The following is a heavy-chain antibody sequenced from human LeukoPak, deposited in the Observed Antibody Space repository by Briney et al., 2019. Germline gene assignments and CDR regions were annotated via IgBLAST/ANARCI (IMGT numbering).Heavy chain of an antibody. Sequence: GGSLRLSCAASGFTFSTYAIHWVRQAPGKGLEWVAVISYDGNNKYYADSVKGRFTISRDNSRNTLYLQMNTLRAEDTAVYYCAKAIAAPVWYFDLWGRGTLVTVSS. J-gene: IGHJ2*01. CDR1: GFTFSTYA. V-gene: IGHV3-30-3*01. D-gene: IGHD6-13*01. CDR3: AKAIAAPVWYFDL. CDR2: ISYDGNNK.